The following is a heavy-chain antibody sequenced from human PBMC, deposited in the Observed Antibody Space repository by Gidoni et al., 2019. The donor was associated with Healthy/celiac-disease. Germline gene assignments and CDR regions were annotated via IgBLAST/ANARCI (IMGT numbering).Heavy chain of an antibody. CDR1: GFTFSSYG. D-gene: IGHD2-15*01. Sequence: QVQLVESGGGVVQPGRSRRLSCAASGFTFSSYGMHWVRQAPGKGLEWVAVIWYDGSNKYYADSVKGRFTISRDNSKNTLYLQMNSLRAEDTAVYYCARDRSRNGFDAFDIWGQGTMVTVSS. V-gene: IGHV3-33*01. CDR3: ARDRSRNGFDAFDI. CDR2: IWYDGSNK. J-gene: IGHJ3*02.